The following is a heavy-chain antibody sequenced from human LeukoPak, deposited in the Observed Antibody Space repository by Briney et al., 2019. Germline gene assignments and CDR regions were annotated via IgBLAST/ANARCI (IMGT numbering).Heavy chain of an antibody. Sequence: ASVKVSCKSSGYTFPSYYTHWVRRDPGQALEGMGIINPRGGSRSYAQKFQGRVNEPRDTPTSTVYMELSSLRSEDTAVYYCAIDGYCSSSSCYCFDYWGQGTLVAVSS. CDR3: AIDGYCSSSSCYCFDY. J-gene: IGHJ4*02. D-gene: IGHD2-2*01. V-gene: IGHV1-46*01. CDR2: INPRGGSR. CDR1: GYTFPSYY.